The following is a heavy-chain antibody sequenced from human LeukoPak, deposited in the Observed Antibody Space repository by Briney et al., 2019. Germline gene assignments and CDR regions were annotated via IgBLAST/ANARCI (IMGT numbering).Heavy chain of an antibody. J-gene: IGHJ4*02. CDR2: IYYSGST. V-gene: IGHV4-59*01. CDR1: GGSISSYS. CDR3: ARDHYDTHLWSVIDY. Sequence: SETLSLTCNVSGGSISSYSWSWIRQPPGEGLEWIGYIYYSGSTNYNPSLKSRVTISVDTSKNQFSLKLSSVTAADTAVYYCARDHYDTHLWSVIDYWGQGTLVTVSS. D-gene: IGHD3-22*01.